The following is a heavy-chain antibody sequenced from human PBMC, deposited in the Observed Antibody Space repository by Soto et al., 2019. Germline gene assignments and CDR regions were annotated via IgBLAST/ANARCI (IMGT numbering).Heavy chain of an antibody. CDR1: GYTSNSYW. J-gene: IGHJ6*02. CDR2: IDPSDSHT. V-gene: IGHV5-10-1*04. Sequence: VESLTTSCKVSGYTSNSYWISWVLQMPGKGLEWMGRIDPSDSHTTYSPSFQCQVTISVDKSSSTAYLQWSSLKASDTAMYYCARQDGWYRNYYFGMDVWGQGTTVTVSS. CDR3: ARQDGWYRNYYFGMDV. D-gene: IGHD6-19*01.